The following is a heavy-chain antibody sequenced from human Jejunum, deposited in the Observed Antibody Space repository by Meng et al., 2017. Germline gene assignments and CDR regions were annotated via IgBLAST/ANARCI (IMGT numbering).Heavy chain of an antibody. J-gene: IGHJ4*02. Sequence: VQLVQSGAEVTNPGASVKVSFKASGYSFSSYAITWVRQAPGQGLEWMGYITIYNGNTKYAQNLQGRVTLTTDTSTSTAYMELRSLRYDDTAVYYCAREAYADYPCFDLWGQGTLVTVSS. D-gene: IGHD4-17*01. CDR2: ITIYNGNT. CDR1: GYSFSSYA. V-gene: IGHV1-18*01. CDR3: AREAYADYPCFDL.